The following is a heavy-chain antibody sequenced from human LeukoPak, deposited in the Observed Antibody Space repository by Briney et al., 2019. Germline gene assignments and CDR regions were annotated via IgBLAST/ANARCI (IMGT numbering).Heavy chain of an antibody. D-gene: IGHD5-12*01. CDR3: ARHDPEWIFDY. Sequence: KPSETLSLTCTVSGGSISSSSYYWGWIRQPPGKGLEWIGSIYHSGSTYYNPSLKSRVTISVDTSKNQFSLKLSSVTAADTAVYYCARHDPEWIFDYWGQGTLVTVSS. J-gene: IGHJ4*02. V-gene: IGHV4-39*01. CDR2: IYHSGST. CDR1: GGSISSSSYY.